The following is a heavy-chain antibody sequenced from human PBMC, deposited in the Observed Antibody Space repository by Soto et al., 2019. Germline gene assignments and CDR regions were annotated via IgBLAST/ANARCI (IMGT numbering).Heavy chain of an antibody. CDR1: GFTFSGSW. D-gene: IGHD5-12*01. V-gene: IGHV3-7*01. CDR2: IKQDGSVK. J-gene: IGHJ4*02. Sequence: DVQLVESGGGLVQPGGSLRLSCAASGFTFSGSWRSWVRQAPGKGLEFVANIKQDGSVKNYVDSVKGRFTISRDNAKNSVYLQMNSLRDEDTAVYYCARDPGYSSFDHWGQGTLVTVSS. CDR3: ARDPGYSSFDH.